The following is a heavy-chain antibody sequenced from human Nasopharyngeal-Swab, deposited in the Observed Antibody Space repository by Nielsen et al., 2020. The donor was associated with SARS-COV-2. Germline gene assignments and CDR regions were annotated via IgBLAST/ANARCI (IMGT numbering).Heavy chain of an antibody. Sequence: ASVKVSCKASGYTFTGYYMHWVRQAPGQGLEWMGWINPNSGGTNYAQKFQGRVTMTRDTSISTAYMELSRLRSDDTAVYYCARCRNYFTPFDPWGQGTLVTVSS. CDR2: INPNSGGT. V-gene: IGHV1-2*02. CDR1: GYTFTGYY. J-gene: IGHJ5*02. CDR3: ARCRNYFTPFDP. D-gene: IGHD1-7*01.